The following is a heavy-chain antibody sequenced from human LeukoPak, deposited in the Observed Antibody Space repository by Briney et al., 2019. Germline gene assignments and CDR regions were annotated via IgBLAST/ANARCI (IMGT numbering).Heavy chain of an antibody. Sequence: ASVKVSCKASGYTFTGYYMHWVRQAPGQGLEWMGWINPNSGGTNYAQKFQGRVTMTRDTSISTAYMELSRLRSDDTAVYYCATDVQQLVRPYYYYYYMDVWGKGTTVTVSS. V-gene: IGHV1-2*02. CDR2: INPNSGGT. CDR1: GYTFTGYY. D-gene: IGHD6-13*01. CDR3: ATDVQQLVRPYYYYYYMDV. J-gene: IGHJ6*03.